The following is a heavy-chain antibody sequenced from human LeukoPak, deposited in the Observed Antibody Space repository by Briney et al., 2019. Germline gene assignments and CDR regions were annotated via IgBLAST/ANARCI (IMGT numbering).Heavy chain of an antibody. Sequence: GGSLRLSCAASGFTVSNNYMSWVRQAPGKGLEWVSVIYSGGSTYYADSVKGRFTISRDNSKNTLYLQMNSLRAEDTAVYYCATGPPYYGSGKNYLGQGTLVTVSS. CDR3: ATGPPYYGSGKNY. J-gene: IGHJ4*02. CDR2: IYSGGST. CDR1: GFTVSNNY. V-gene: IGHV3-66*01. D-gene: IGHD3-10*01.